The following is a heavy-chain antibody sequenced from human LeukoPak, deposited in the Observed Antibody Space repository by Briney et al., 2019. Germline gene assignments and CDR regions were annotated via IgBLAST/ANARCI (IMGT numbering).Heavy chain of an antibody. CDR3: ARDLAEMATITYYYYMDV. CDR2: INPSGGST. D-gene: IGHD5-24*01. V-gene: IGHV1-46*01. J-gene: IGHJ6*03. Sequence: ASVKVSCKASGYTFTSYYMHWVRQAPGQGLEWMGIINPSGGSTSYAQKFQGRVTMTRDTSTSTVYMELSSLRSEDTAVHYCARDLAEMATITYYYYMDVWGKGTTVTVSS. CDR1: GYTFTSYY.